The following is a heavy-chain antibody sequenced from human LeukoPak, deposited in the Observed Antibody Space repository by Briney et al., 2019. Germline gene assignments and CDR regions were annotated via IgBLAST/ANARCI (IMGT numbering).Heavy chain of an antibody. CDR2: IGGRGGST. V-gene: IGHV3-23*01. D-gene: IGHD4-17*01. J-gene: IGHJ6*02. CDR1: GFRFSDYT. Sequence: PGGSLRLSCAASGFRFSDYTMTWVRQAPGKGPEWVSAIGGRGGSTYYADSLGGRFTISRDNSKNTLYLQMNSLRAEDTAVYYCARETTVTNYGMDVWGQGTTVTVSS. CDR3: ARETTVTNYGMDV.